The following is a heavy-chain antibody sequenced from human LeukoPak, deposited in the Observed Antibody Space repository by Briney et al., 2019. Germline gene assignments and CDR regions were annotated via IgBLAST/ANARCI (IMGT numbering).Heavy chain of an antibody. CDR3: GRQGSRFFDI. CDR2: SYYMGTT. Sequence: PSETLSLTCTASGDSIKTYYWSWIRQPPGKGLEWITYSYYMGTTNYNPSLKSRATTSIDTSKNQFSLKLSSVTAADTAVYYCGRQGSRFFDIGGQGTMVTVSS. V-gene: IGHV4-59*08. CDR1: GDSIKTYY. J-gene: IGHJ3*02. D-gene: IGHD3-10*01.